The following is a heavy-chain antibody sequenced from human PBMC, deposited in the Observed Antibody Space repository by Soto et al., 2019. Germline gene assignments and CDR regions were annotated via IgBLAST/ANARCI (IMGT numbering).Heavy chain of an antibody. CDR2: INPSGGST. V-gene: IGHV1-46*03. CDR3: ARVGFYGSGSYTEYYFDY. D-gene: IGHD3-10*01. Sequence: ASVKVSCKASGYTFTSHYMHWVRQAPGQGHERMRKINPSGGSTSYAQKFQGRVTMTRDTSTSTVYMELSSLRSEDTAVYYCARVGFYGSGSYTEYYFDYWGQGTLVTVSS. CDR1: GYTFTSHY. J-gene: IGHJ4*02.